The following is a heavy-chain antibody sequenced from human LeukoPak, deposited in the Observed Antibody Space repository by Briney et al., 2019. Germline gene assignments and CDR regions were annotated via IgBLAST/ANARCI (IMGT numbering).Heavy chain of an antibody. J-gene: IGHJ4*02. D-gene: IGHD1-1*01. CDR3: ARESNWAYYFDY. CDR2: SSTYNTDT. Sequence: GALVKVSCKASGYTFTSYGISWVRQAPGQGLEWMGWSSTYNTDTKYAQKLQGRVTMTTDTSTNTAYMELRDLRSDDTAVYYCARESNWAYYFDYWGQGTLV. V-gene: IGHV1-18*01. CDR1: GYTFTSYG.